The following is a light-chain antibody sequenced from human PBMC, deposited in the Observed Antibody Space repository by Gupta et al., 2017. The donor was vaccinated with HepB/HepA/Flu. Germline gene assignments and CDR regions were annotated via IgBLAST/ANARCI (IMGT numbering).Light chain of an antibody. V-gene: IGKV3-11*01. CDR3: QQRSNRHRGT. CDR1: QSVSSY. Sequence: EIVLTQSPATLSLSPGERATLSCRASQSVSSYLAWYQQKPGQAPRLLIYDASNRATGIPARFSGSGSGTDFTLTISSREPEEVAVYYCQQRSNRHRGTFGQGTRLEIK. CDR2: DAS. J-gene: IGKJ5*01.